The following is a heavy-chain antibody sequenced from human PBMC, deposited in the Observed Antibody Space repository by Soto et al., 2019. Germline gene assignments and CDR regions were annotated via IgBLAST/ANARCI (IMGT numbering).Heavy chain of an antibody. CDR3: ATSSRGFDAFDI. D-gene: IGHD6-13*01. CDR1: GGSISSSNW. J-gene: IGHJ3*02. Sequence: SETLSLTCAVSGGSISSSNWWSWVRQPPGKGLEWIGEIYHSGSTNYNPSLKSRVTISVDKSKNQFSLKLSSVTAADTAVYYCATSSRGFDAFDIWGQGTMVTVSS. CDR2: IYHSGST. V-gene: IGHV4-4*02.